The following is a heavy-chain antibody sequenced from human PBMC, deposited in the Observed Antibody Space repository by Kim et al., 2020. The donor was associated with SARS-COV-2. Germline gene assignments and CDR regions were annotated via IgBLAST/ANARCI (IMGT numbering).Heavy chain of an antibody. CDR3: ARSFSGSYFGYDY. Sequence: GGSLRLSCAASGFTFNTYGMHWVRQAPGNGLEWVAVISYDGSHKYYVDSVKGRFTISRDNSKNTLYLQMNSLRIEDTAVYYCARSFSGSYFGYDYWGQGSLVTVSS. CDR1: GFTFNTYG. J-gene: IGHJ4*02. CDR2: ISYDGSHK. V-gene: IGHV3-30*03. D-gene: IGHD1-26*01.